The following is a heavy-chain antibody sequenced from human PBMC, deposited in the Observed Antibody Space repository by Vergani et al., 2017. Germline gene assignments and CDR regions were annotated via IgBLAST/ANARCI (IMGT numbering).Heavy chain of an antibody. V-gene: IGHV3-48*01. CDR2: ISSSSNTI. Sequence: EVQLVESGGGLVQPGGSLRLSCAASGYTFSSYSMNWVRQAPGQGLEWVSYISSSSNTIYYADLVKGRFTISRDHAKNSLYLQMNSLRAEDTAVYYCASEAVAAAWPYFDWWGQGALVTVSS. J-gene: IGHJ4*02. CDR3: ASEAVAAAWPYFDW. CDR1: GYTFSSYS. D-gene: IGHD2-15*01.